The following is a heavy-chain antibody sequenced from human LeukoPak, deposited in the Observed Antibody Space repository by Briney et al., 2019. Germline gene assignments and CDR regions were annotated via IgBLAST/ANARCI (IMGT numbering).Heavy chain of an antibody. D-gene: IGHD2-2*01. CDR1: GGSFSGYY. V-gene: IGHV4-34*01. CDR3: ARIHCSSTSCRYNY. Sequence: PSETLSLTCAVYGGSFSGYYWSWLRQPPGKGLEWIGEINHSGSTNYNPSLKSRVTISVDTSKNQFSLKLSSVTAADTAVYYCARIHCSSTSCRYNYWGQGTLVTVSS. J-gene: IGHJ4*02. CDR2: INHSGST.